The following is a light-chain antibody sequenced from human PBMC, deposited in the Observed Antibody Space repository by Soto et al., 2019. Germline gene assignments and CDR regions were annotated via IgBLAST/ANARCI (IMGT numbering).Light chain of an antibody. CDR2: GAS. V-gene: IGKV3-15*01. CDR3: QQYNIWPLWT. Sequence: EVVMTQSPATLSVSPGERATLSCRASQSVRSNLAWYQQKPGQGPRLLIYGASTRATGIPARFSGSGSGTEFTLTISSLQSEDFAVYFCQQYNIWPLWTFGQGTKVDIK. J-gene: IGKJ1*01. CDR1: QSVRSN.